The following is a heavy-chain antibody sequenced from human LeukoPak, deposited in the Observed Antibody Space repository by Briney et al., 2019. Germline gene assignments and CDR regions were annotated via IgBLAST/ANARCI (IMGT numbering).Heavy chain of an antibody. J-gene: IGHJ4*02. D-gene: IGHD1-26*01. CDR3: AAGGVSGSYYPFDY. Sequence: GASAKVSCKASGFTFTSSAVQWVRQARGQRLEWIGWIVVGSGNTNYAQKFQERVTITRDMSTSTAYMELSSLRSEDTAVYYCAAGGVSGSYYPFDYWGQGTLVTVSS. CDR2: IVVGSGNT. CDR1: GFTFTSSA. V-gene: IGHV1-58*01.